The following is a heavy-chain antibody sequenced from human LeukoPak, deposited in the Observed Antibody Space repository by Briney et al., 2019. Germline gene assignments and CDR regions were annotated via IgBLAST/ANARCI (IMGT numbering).Heavy chain of an antibody. J-gene: IGHJ4*02. CDR3: ARGMYSSSWYVDY. Sequence: SETLSLACAVSGGSISSGGYSWSWIRQPPGKGLEWIGCIYHSGSTYYNPSLKSRVTISIDRSKNQFSLKLSSVTAADTAVYYSARGMYSSSWYVDYWGQGTLVTVSS. CDR2: IYHSGST. D-gene: IGHD6-13*01. CDR1: GGSISSGGYS. V-gene: IGHV4-30-2*01.